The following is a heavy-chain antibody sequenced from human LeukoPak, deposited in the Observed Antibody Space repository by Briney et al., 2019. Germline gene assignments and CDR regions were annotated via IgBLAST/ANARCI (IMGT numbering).Heavy chain of an antibody. Sequence: ASVKVSCKASGYTFTSYAMHWVRQAPGQRLEWMGWINAGNGNTKYSQKSQGRVTMTEDTSTDTAYMELSSLRSEDTAVYYCATGSSITMIKTWGQGTLVTVSS. V-gene: IGHV1-3*01. J-gene: IGHJ4*02. CDR3: ATGSSITMIKT. CDR1: GYTFTSYA. CDR2: INAGNGNT. D-gene: IGHD3-22*01.